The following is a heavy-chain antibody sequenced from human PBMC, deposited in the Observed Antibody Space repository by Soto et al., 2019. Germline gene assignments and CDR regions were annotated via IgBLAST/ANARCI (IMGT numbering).Heavy chain of an antibody. CDR2: ISSSGSTI. J-gene: IGHJ4*02. D-gene: IGHD6-13*01. Sequence: GGSLRLSCAASGFTFSSYEMNWVRQAPGKGLEWVSYISSSGSTIYYADSVKGRFTISRDNAKNSLYLQMNSLSAEDTAVYYCARERTDYSRWYYFDYWGQGTLAPVYS. V-gene: IGHV3-48*03. CDR3: ARERTDYSRWYYFDY. CDR1: GFTFSSYE.